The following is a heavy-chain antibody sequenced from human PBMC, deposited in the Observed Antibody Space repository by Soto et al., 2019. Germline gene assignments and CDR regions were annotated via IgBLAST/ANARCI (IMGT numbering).Heavy chain of an antibody. Sequence: GGSLRLSCAASGFTFSSYGMHWVRQAPGKGLEWVAVISYDGSNKYYADSVKGRFTISRDNSKNTLYLQMNSLRAEDTAVYYCAKEVEMATTQFDYWGQGTLVTVSS. CDR3: AKEVEMATTQFDY. D-gene: IGHD5-12*01. CDR1: GFTFSSYG. J-gene: IGHJ4*02. V-gene: IGHV3-30*18. CDR2: ISYDGSNK.